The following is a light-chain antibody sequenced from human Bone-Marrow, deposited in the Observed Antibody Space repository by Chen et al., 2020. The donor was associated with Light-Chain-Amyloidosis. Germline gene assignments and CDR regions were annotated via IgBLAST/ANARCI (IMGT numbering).Light chain of an antibody. CDR1: RSNIGAPYD. Sequence: QSVLTQPPSVSGAPGQRVTISCTGSRSNIGAPYDVHWYQQLPGTAPKLLIYGNNNRPSGVPDRFSGYKSGSSASLAITGLRADDEADYYCQSYDTRLRGSVFGGGTRLTVL. J-gene: IGLJ2*01. V-gene: IGLV1-40*01. CDR3: QSYDTRLRGSV. CDR2: GNN.